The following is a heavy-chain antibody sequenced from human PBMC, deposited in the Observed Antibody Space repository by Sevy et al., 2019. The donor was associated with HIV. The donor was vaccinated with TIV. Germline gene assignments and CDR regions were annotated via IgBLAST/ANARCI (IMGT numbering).Heavy chain of an antibody. J-gene: IGHJ6*02. V-gene: IGHV4-59*13. CDR2: IYYSGST. CDR3: ARDSPTMVRGVMTKLPYYYYGMDV. Sequence: SETLSLTCTVSGGSISSYYWSWIRQPPGKGLEWIGYIYYSGSTNYNPSLKSRVTISVDTSKNQFSLKLGSVTAADTAVYYCARDSPTMVRGVMTKLPYYYYGMDVWGQGTTVTVSS. D-gene: IGHD3-10*01. CDR1: GGSISSYY.